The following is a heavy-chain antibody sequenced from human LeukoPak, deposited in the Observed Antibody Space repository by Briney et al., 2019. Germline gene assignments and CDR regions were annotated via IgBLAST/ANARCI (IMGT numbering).Heavy chain of an antibody. Sequence: SETLSLTCAVYGGSFSGYYWSWIRQPPGKGLEWIGETNHSGSTNYNPSLKSRVTISVDTSKNQFSLKLSSVTAADTAVYYCARDSSSWYRFFDYWGQGTLVTVSS. CDR1: GGSFSGYY. CDR2: TNHSGST. D-gene: IGHD6-13*01. J-gene: IGHJ4*02. V-gene: IGHV4-34*01. CDR3: ARDSSSWYRFFDY.